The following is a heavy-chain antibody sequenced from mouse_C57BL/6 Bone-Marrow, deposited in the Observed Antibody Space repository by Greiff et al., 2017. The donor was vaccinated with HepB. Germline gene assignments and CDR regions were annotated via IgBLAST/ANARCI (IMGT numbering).Heavy chain of an antibody. V-gene: IGHV5-17*01. Sequence: EVKLMESGGGLVKPGGSLKLSCAASGFTFSDSGMHWVRQAPEKGLEWVAYISSDSNTIDYAYTVKGRVTISRDNAKNTLFLQMTSLRSEDTAMYYCARPLTGEYYFDYWGQGTTLTVSS. CDR3: ARPLTGEYYFDY. CDR2: ISSDSNTI. J-gene: IGHJ2*01. D-gene: IGHD4-1*01. CDR1: GFTFSDSG.